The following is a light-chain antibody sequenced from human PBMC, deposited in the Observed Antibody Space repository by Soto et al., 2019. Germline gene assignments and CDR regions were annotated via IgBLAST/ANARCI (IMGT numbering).Light chain of an antibody. J-gene: IGKJ1*01. Sequence: DIVMTKSPDSLAVSLGERATINCKSSQSILYSSNNKNYLDWYQQKPGQPLKLLIYWASTRETGVPDRFSGSGSGTDFTLTISSLQAGDVAVYYCQQYYDAPQTFGQGTKVEIK. CDR3: QQYYDAPQT. V-gene: IGKV4-1*01. CDR2: WAS. CDR1: QSILYSSNNKNY.